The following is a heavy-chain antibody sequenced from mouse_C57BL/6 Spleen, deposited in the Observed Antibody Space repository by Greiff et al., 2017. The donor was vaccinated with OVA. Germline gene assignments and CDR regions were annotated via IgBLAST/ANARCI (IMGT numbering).Heavy chain of an antibody. D-gene: IGHD1-1*01. CDR3: TRALFITTVEWYVDV. Sequence: VQLQQSGAELVRPGASVTLSCKASGYTFTDYEMHWVKQTPVHGLEWIGAIDPESGGTAYNQKFKGKAILTADKSSSTAYMELRSLTSEGSAVYYCTRALFITTVEWYVDVWGTGTTVTVSS. CDR2: IDPESGGT. CDR1: GYTFTDYE. J-gene: IGHJ1*03. V-gene: IGHV1-15*01.